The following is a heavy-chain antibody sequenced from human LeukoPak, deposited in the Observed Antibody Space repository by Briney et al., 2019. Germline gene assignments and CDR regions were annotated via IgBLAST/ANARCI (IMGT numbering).Heavy chain of an antibody. CDR3: ARDQGWYFDL. V-gene: IGHV3-21*01. CDR1: GFTFSSYS. J-gene: IGHJ2*01. Sequence: GGSLRLSCAASGFTFSSYSMNWVRQAPGKGLEWVSSISSSSSYIYYADSVKGRFAISRDNAKNSLYLQMNSLRAEDTAVYYCARDQGWYFDLWGRGTLVTVSS. CDR2: ISSSSSYI.